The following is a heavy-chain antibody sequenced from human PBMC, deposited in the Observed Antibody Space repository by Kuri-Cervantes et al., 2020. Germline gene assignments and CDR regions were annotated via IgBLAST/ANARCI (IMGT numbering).Heavy chain of an antibody. D-gene: IGHD4-11*01. CDR1: GFNIRYYW. CDR3: ARTYSPDV. J-gene: IGHJ6*02. Sequence: GGSLRLSCVASGFNIRYYWMNWVRQVPGTGPVWVARSNGDGTRTNYADSVNGRFSITRDNAKNTLYLQMNSLRAEDTAVYYCARTYSPDVWGQGTTVTVSS. CDR2: SNGDGTRT. V-gene: IGHV3-74*01.